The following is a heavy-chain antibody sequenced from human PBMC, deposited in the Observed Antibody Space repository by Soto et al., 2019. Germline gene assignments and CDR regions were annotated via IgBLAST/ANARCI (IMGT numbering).Heavy chain of an antibody. D-gene: IGHD6-13*01. CDR1: GYTFTGYY. CDR2: INPNSGGT. J-gene: IGHJ5*02. CDR3: ARDTGSSWYGGWFGP. V-gene: IGHV1-2*02. Sequence: ASVKVSCKASGYTFTGYYMHWVRQAPGQGLEWMGWINPNSGGTNYAQKFQGRVTMTRDTSISTAYMELSRLRSDDTAVYYCARDTGSSWYGGWFGPWGQGTLVTVSS.